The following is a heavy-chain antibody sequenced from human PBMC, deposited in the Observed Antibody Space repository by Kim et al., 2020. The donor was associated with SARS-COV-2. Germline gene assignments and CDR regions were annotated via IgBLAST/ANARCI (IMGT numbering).Heavy chain of an antibody. CDR1: GFIFHTYG. CDR3: ARGGEQLVS. D-gene: IGHD6-6*01. V-gene: IGHV3-33*01. J-gene: IGHJ4*02. CDR2: VWHDGSNK. Sequence: GGSLRLSCAASGFIFHTYGMHWVRQAPGKGLEWVEIVWHDGSNKYYADSVKGRFTISRDNSRNRVDLQLNTLRAEDTAVYYCARGGEQLVSWGQGTLVT.